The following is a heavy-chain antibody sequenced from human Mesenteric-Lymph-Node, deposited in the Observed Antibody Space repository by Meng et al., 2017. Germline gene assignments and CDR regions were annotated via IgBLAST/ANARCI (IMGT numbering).Heavy chain of an antibody. CDR1: GGSFSSGSYY. Sequence: SETLSLTCTVSGGSFSSGSYYWGWIRQPPGKGLEWIGRIYHSGSTYYNPSLKSRVTISVDTSKNQFSLKLSSVTAADTAVYYCATSIAVAAKFDYWGQGTLVTVSS. CDR3: ATSIAVAAKFDY. J-gene: IGHJ4*02. V-gene: IGHV4-39*07. D-gene: IGHD6-19*01. CDR2: IYHSGST.